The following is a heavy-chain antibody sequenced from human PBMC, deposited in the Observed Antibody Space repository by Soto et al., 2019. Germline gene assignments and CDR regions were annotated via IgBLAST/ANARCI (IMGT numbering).Heavy chain of an antibody. CDR3: TKYSGTSSAPAA. CDR1: GFSFSDSA. CDR2: IGSKGQNYAT. V-gene: IGHV3-73*02. D-gene: IGHD1-26*01. J-gene: IGHJ5*02. Sequence: EVQLVESGGGLVQPGGSLKLSCAASGFSFSDSAMHWVRQASGKWLEWVGRIGSKGQNYATTYAASVKGRFIISTDESKNTAHLQMNSLKTEDTAVYYCTKYSGTSSAPAALGQGTLVTVSS.